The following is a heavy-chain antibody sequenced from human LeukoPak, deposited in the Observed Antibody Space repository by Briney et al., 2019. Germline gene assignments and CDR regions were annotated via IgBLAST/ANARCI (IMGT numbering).Heavy chain of an antibody. V-gene: IGHV3-21*01. CDR3: ARDPGIGDY. D-gene: IGHD1-26*01. CDR2: ITGSSSYI. J-gene: IGHJ4*02. Sequence: GGSLRLSCAASGFTFSNYNMNWVRQAPGKGLEWVSSITGSSSYIYYADSVKGRFTVSRDNAKNSLYLQMNSLRAEDTAVYYCARDPGIGDYWGQGTLVTVSS. CDR1: GFTFSNYN.